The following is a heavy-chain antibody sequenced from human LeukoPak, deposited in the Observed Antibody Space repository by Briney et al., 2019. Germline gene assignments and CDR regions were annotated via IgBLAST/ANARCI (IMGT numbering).Heavy chain of an antibody. Sequence: ASVKVSCKVSGYTLTELPMHWVRQAPGQGLEWMGIINPSGGSTSYAQKFQGRVTMTRDTSTSTVYMELSSLRSEDTAVYYCAREANYGSGKPDNWFDYWGQGTLVTVSS. J-gene: IGHJ5*01. CDR2: INPSGGST. CDR3: AREANYGSGKPDNWFDY. D-gene: IGHD3-10*01. V-gene: IGHV1-46*01. CDR1: GYTLTELP.